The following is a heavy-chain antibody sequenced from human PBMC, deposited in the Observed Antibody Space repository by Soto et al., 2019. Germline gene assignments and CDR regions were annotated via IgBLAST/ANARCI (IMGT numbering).Heavy chain of an antibody. J-gene: IGHJ3*02. CDR2: IYYSGTT. Sequence: SETLSLTCLVSGGSISTGDNYWSWIRQPPGKGLEWIGYIYYSGTTYYNPSLKSRATISADTSKNQFSLKLSSVTAADTAVYYCARYYGGNSDAFDIWGQGTTVTVSS. V-gene: IGHV4-30-4*01. D-gene: IGHD3-10*01. CDR3: ARYYGGNSDAFDI. CDR1: GGSISTGDNY.